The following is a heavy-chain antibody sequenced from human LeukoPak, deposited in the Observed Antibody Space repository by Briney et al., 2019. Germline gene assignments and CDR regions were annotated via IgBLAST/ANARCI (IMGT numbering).Heavy chain of an antibody. CDR2: ISSSSSYT. J-gene: IGHJ4*02. Sequence: GGSLRLSCAASGFTFSDYYMSWTRQAPGKGLEWVSYISSSSSYTNYADSVKGRFTISRDNAKNSLYLQMNSLRAEDTAVYYCARVAMSYSSGWYADYWGQGTLVTVSS. CDR3: ARVAMSYSSGWYADY. CDR1: GFTFSDYY. D-gene: IGHD6-19*01. V-gene: IGHV3-11*06.